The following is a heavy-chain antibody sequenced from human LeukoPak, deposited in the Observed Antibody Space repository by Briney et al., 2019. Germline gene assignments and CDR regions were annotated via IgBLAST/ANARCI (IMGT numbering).Heavy chain of an antibody. Sequence: ASVKVSCKASGYIFINYGISWVRQAPGQGLEWMGWISAYNGNTNYAQKLQGRVTMTTDTSTTTAYMELRSLRSDDTAVYYCARVDYYGSGSTSSLDYWGQGTLVTVSS. CDR2: ISAYNGNT. CDR1: GYIFINYG. J-gene: IGHJ4*02. V-gene: IGHV1-18*01. D-gene: IGHD3-10*01. CDR3: ARVDYYGSGSTSSLDY.